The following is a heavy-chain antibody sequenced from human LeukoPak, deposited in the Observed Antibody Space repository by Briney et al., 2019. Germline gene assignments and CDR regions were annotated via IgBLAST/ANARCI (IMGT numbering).Heavy chain of an antibody. CDR3: AKSGPWDYYDSSGYYD. CDR2: ISGSGGST. Sequence: GGSLRPSCAASGFTFSSYAMSWVRQAPGKGLEWVSAISGSGGSTYYADSVKGRFTISRDNSKNTLYLQMNSLRAEDTAVYYCAKSGPWDYYDSSGYYDWGQGTLVTVSS. V-gene: IGHV3-23*01. D-gene: IGHD3-22*01. CDR1: GFTFSSYA. J-gene: IGHJ4*02.